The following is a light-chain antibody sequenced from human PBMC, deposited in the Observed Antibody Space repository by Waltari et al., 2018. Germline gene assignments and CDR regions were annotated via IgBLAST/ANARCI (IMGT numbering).Light chain of an antibody. V-gene: IGKV1-13*02. CDR1: QAISSA. CDR3: QQLHSYPVT. CDR2: DAS. Sequence: AVQLTQSPSSLSASVVDRVTITCRASQAISSALAWYQQKPGKAPNLLIYDASNLESGVPSRFSGSGSGTHFTLTISSLQPADFATYYCQQLHSYPVTFGGGTKVETK. J-gene: IGKJ4*01.